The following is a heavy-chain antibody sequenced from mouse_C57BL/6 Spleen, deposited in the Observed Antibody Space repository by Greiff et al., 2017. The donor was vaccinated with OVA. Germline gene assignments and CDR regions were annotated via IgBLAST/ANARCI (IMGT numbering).Heavy chain of an antibody. CDR2: ISSGSSTI. J-gene: IGHJ3*01. CDR1: GFTFSDYG. CDR3: ARDPAWFAY. Sequence: EVKLMESGGGLVKPGGSLKLSCAASGFTFSDYGMHWVRQAPEKGLEWVAYISSGSSTIYYADTVKGRFTISRDNAKNTLFLQITSLRSEDTAMYYCARDPAWFAYWGQGTLVTVSA. V-gene: IGHV5-17*01.